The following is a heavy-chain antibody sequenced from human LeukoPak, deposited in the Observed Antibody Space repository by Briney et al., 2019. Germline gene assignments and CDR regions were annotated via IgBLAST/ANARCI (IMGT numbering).Heavy chain of an antibody. J-gene: IGHJ4*02. CDR2: ISGSGGST. Sequence: QPGGSLRLSCAASGFTFSSYAMSWVRQAPGKGLEWVSAISGSGGSTYYADSVKGRFTISRDNSKNTLYLQMNSLRAEDTAVYYCAKGGPLYYYDSSGRGLIWGQGTLVTVSS. CDR3: AKGGPLYYYDSSGRGLI. V-gene: IGHV3-23*01. D-gene: IGHD3-22*01. CDR1: GFTFSSYA.